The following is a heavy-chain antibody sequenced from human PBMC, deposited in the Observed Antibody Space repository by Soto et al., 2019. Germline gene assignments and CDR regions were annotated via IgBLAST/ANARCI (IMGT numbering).Heavy chain of an antibody. CDR3: ARDRTSYSSSYYYYYGMDV. Sequence: QPGGSLRLSCAAPGFTFSSYGMHWVRQAPGKGLEWVAVIWYDGSNKYYADSVTGRFTISRDNSKNTLYLQMNSLSAEDTSVYYCARDRTSYSSSYYYYYGMDVWGQGTTVTVSS. J-gene: IGHJ6*02. D-gene: IGHD6-6*01. CDR1: GFTFSSYG. V-gene: IGHV3-33*01. CDR2: IWYDGSNK.